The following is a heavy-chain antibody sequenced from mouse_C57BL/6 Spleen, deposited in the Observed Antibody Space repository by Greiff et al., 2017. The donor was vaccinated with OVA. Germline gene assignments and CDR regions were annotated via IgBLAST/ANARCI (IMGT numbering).Heavy chain of an antibody. CDR3: AREFYCGMGYFDV. CDR2: IDPSDSET. V-gene: IGHV1-52*01. Sequence: QVQLQQPGAELVRPGSSVKLSCKASGYTFTSYWMHWVKQRPIQGLEWIGNIDPSDSETHYNQKFKDKATLTVDKSSSTAYMQLGSLTSEDSAVYYCAREFYCGMGYFDVWGTGTTVTVSS. D-gene: IGHD2-1*01. CDR1: GYTFTSYW. J-gene: IGHJ1*03.